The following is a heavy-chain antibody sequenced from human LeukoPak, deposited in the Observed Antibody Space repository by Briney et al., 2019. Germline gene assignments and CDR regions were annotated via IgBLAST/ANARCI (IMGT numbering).Heavy chain of an antibody. CDR2: ISSSGSTI. Sequence: PGGSLRPSCAASGFTFSSYEMNWVRQAPGKGLEWVSYISSSGSTIYYADSVKGRFTISRDNAKNTLFLQMNGLRAEDTAVYYCARGNFYSGSGSSPLDYWGQGTLVTVSS. V-gene: IGHV3-48*03. D-gene: IGHD3-10*01. CDR1: GFTFSSYE. J-gene: IGHJ4*02. CDR3: ARGNFYSGSGSSPLDY.